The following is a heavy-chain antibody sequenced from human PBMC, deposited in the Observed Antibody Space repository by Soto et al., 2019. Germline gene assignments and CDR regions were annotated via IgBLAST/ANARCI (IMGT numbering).Heavy chain of an antibody. D-gene: IGHD2-15*01. Sequence: GASVKVSCKASGYTFTSYDINWVRQATGQGLEWMGWMNPNSGNTGYAQKFQGRVTMTRNTSISTAYMELSSLRSEDTAVYYCAMSHCSGGSCYLYYYYYMDVWGKGTTVTVSS. CDR3: AMSHCSGGSCYLYYYYYMDV. V-gene: IGHV1-8*01. CDR1: GYTFTSYD. J-gene: IGHJ6*03. CDR2: MNPNSGNT.